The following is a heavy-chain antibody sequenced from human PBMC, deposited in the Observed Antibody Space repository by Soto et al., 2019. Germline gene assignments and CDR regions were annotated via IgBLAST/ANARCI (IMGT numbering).Heavy chain of an antibody. D-gene: IGHD1-7*01. V-gene: IGHV5-51*01. CDR1: GYNFINYW. CDR2: ISPGDSHT. Sequence: PGESLKISCKGSGYNFINYWIAWVRQMPGRGLEWMGIISPGDSHTKYSPSLQGQVTISADKSISTAYLQWSSLKASDTAMYYCVRTARNYKYNDMDVWGQGTTVTVSS. CDR3: VRTARNYKYNDMDV. J-gene: IGHJ6*02.